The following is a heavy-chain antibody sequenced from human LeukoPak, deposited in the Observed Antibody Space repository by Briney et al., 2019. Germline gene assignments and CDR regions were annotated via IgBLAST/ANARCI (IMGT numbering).Heavy chain of an antibody. CDR3: AKDESYFDWLLIDY. Sequence: GGSLRLSCAASGFTFSSYGMHWVRQAPGKGLEWVAFIRYDGSNKYYADSVKGRFTISRDNSKNTLYLQMNSLRAEDTAVYYCAKDESYFDWLLIDYWGQGTLVTVSS. CDR2: IRYDGSNK. J-gene: IGHJ4*02. CDR1: GFTFSSYG. D-gene: IGHD3-9*01. V-gene: IGHV3-30*02.